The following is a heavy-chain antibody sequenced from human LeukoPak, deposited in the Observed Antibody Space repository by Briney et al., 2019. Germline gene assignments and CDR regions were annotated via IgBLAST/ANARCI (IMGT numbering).Heavy chain of an antibody. J-gene: IGHJ4*02. CDR3: ARGTYSGSGWDNLDY. V-gene: IGHV3-21*01. D-gene: IGHD3-10*01. Sequence: GGSLRLSCAASGFTFSSYRMNWVRQAPGKGLEWVSSISSGSSYIYYADSVKGRFTISRDNARNSLYLQMNSLRAEDTAVYYCARGTYSGSGWDNLDYWGQGTLVTVSS. CDR2: ISSGSSYI. CDR1: GFTFSSYR.